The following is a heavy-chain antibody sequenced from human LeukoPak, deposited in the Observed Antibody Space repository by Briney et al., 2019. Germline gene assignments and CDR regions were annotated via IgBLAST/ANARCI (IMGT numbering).Heavy chain of an antibody. V-gene: IGHV3-23*01. CDR1: GFIFSSYA. Sequence: GGSLRLSCAGSGFIFSSYALSWVRQAPGKGLEWVSAISASGANTYYADSVRGRFTISRDNSKNTLDLQMNTLRAEDTAVYHCATTKQARRYFDYWGQGTLVTVSS. D-gene: IGHD3-9*01. J-gene: IGHJ4*02. CDR3: ATTKQARRYFDY. CDR2: ISASGANT.